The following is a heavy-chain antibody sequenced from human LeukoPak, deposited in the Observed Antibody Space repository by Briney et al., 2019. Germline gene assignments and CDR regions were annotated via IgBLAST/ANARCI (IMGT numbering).Heavy chain of an antibody. CDR1: GYTFTTYA. D-gene: IGHD1-1*01. CDR3: ARDKQLDWAHYFYYYMDV. V-gene: IGHV1-2*02. CDR2: INPDSGGT. J-gene: IGHJ6*03. Sequence: GASVKVSCKASGYTFTTYAMNWVRQAPGQGLEWMGWINPDSGGTNYAQKFQGRVTMTRATSINTAYMELSRLRSDDTAVYYCARDKQLDWAHYFYYYMDVWGKGTTVSVSS.